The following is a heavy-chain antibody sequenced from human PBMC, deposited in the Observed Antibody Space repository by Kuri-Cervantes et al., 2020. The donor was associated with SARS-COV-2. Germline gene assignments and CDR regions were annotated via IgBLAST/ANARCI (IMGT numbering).Heavy chain of an antibody. V-gene: IGHV1-18*01. CDR2: ISAYNGNT. CDR3: ARTALEWLLYRYQAGYMDV. CDR1: CYTFTSYG. J-gene: IGHJ6*03. D-gene: IGHD3-3*01. Sequence: ASVKVSCKASCYTFTSYGISWVRQAPGQGLEWMGWISAYNGNTNYAQKLQGRVTMTTDTSTRTAYMELRSLRSDDTAVYYCARTALEWLLYRYQAGYMDVWGKGTTVTVSS.